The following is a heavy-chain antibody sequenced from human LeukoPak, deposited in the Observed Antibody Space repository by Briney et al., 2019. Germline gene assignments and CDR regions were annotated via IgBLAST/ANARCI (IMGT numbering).Heavy chain of an antibody. CDR1: GCTFSNYW. V-gene: IGHV3-74*01. J-gene: IGHJ4*02. CDR3: ASFAYSSGWYS. D-gene: IGHD6-19*01. CDR2: INSDGSST. Sequence: PGGSLRLSCAASGCTFSNYWMHWVRQAPGKGLVWVSRINSDGSSTSYADSVKGRFAISRDNAKNTLYLQMNSLRADDTAVYYCASFAYSSGWYSWGQGTLVSVSS.